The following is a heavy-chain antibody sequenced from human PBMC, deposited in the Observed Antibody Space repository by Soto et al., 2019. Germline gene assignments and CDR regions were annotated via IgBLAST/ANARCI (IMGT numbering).Heavy chain of an antibody. D-gene: IGHD3-10*01. V-gene: IGHV2-5*01. CDR1: GFSLSTSGVG. CDR2: IYWNDDK. Sequence: SGPALVNTTQTLTLTCTFSGFSLSTSGVGVGSIRQPPGKALEWLALIYWNDDKRYSPSLKSRLTITKDTSKNQVVLTITNMDPVDTATYDCAHNRARGGWCDPWGQGSRGAVAS. J-gene: IGHJ5*02. CDR3: AHNRARGGWCDP.